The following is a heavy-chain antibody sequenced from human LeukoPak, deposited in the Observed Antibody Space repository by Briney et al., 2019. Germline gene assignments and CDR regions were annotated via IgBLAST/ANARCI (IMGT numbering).Heavy chain of an antibody. CDR1: GGSFSGYY. V-gene: IGHV3-21*01. CDR2: ISSSSSYI. J-gene: IGHJ4*02. CDR3: ARHRTASDY. Sequence: TPSETLSLTCAVYGGSFSGYYWSWVRQAPGKGLEWVSSISSSSSYIYYADSVKGRFTFSRDNAKNSLYLQMNSLRAEDTAVYYCARHRTASDYWGQGTLVTVSS. D-gene: IGHD3-16*02.